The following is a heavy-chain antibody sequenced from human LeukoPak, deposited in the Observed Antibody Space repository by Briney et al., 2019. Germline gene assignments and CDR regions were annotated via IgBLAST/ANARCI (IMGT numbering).Heavy chain of an antibody. Sequence: GWSLRLSCAASGFTVSSNYMSWVRQSPGKGLEWVSVIYSGGSTYYADSVKGRFTISRDNSKNTLYLQMNSLRAEDTAVYYCARVGVAIDHFDYWGQGTLVTVSS. CDR3: ARVGVAIDHFDY. D-gene: IGHD5-12*01. V-gene: IGHV3-53*01. CDR2: IYSGGST. J-gene: IGHJ4*02. CDR1: GFTVSSNY.